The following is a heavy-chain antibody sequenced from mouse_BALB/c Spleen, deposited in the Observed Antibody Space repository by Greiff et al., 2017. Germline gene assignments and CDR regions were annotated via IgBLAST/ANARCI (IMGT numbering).Heavy chain of an antibody. Sequence: VQLQQSGAELVKPGASVKLSCKASGYTFTSYWMHWVKQRPGQGLEWIGEIDPSDSYTNYNQKFKGKATLTVDKSSSTAYMQLSSLTSEDSAVYYCARSGRYDAMDYWGQGTSVTVSS. J-gene: IGHJ4*01. V-gene: IGHV1-69*02. CDR2: IDPSDSYT. CDR3: ARSGRYDAMDY. D-gene: IGHD3-1*01. CDR1: GYTFTSYW.